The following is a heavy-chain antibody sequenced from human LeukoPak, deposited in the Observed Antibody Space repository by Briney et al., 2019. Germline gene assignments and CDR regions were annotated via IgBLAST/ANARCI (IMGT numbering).Heavy chain of an antibody. Sequence: GGSLRLSCAASGFTFSSYSMNWVRQAPGKGLEWVSSISSSSSYIYYADSVKGRFTISRDNAKNSLYLQMNSLRAEDTAVYYCARDHCTNGVCYPTIDYWGQGTLVTVSS. J-gene: IGHJ4*02. D-gene: IGHD2-8*01. CDR2: ISSSSSYI. CDR1: GFTFSSYS. CDR3: ARDHCTNGVCYPTIDY. V-gene: IGHV3-21*01.